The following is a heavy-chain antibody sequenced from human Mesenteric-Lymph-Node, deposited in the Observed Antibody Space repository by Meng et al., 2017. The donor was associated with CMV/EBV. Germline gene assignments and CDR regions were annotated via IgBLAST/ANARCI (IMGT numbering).Heavy chain of an antibody. J-gene: IGHJ4*02. CDR1: GYTFTSYY. CDR3: ARGEYYASGSHLSY. CDR2: INPSGGST. V-gene: IGHV1-46*01. D-gene: IGHD3-10*01. Sequence: QVQLVQPVAEVKKRGASVKISCKASGYTFTSYYMPWVRQAPGQGLAWMGVINPSGGSTTYAQNFQGRVTMTRDTSTSTVYMELSSLRSEDTAVYYCARGEYYASGSHLSYWGQGSLVTVSS.